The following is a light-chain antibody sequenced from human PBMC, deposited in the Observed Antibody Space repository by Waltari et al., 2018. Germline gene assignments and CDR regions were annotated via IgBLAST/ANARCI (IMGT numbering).Light chain of an antibody. Sequence: DIQMTQSPSTLSASIGDPVTLTCRASQTVTNWLAWYQQKPGQAPKVLIYMASTLDSGVPSRFSGSGYGTHFTLTITSLQPDDVAAYHCQQYHTYPYTFGQGTKLEIK. V-gene: IGKV1-5*03. CDR1: QTVTNW. CDR3: QQYHTYPYT. CDR2: MAS. J-gene: IGKJ2*01.